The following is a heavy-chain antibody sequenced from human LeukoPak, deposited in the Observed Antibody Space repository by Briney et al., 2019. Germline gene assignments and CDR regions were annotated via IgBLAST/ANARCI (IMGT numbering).Heavy chain of an antibody. V-gene: IGHV4-59*08. J-gene: IGHJ1*01. Sequence: SETLSLTCTVSGGSISSYYWSWIRQPPGKGLEWIGYIYYSGSTNYNPSLKSRVTISVDTSKNQFSLKLSSVTAADTAVYYCARLTNYYDSSGYLFQHWGQGTLVTVSS. CDR1: GGSISSYY. CDR2: IYYSGST. D-gene: IGHD3-22*01. CDR3: ARLTNYYDSSGYLFQH.